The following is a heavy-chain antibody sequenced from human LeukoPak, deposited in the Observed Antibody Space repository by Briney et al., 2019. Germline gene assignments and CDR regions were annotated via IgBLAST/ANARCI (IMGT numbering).Heavy chain of an antibody. Sequence: TGGSLRLSCAASGFPPRNYAMSWVRQAPGKGLEWVSDINGSGGSTYYADSVKGRFTIPRDNAKNTLFLQMNSLRAEDTAVYYCARVRWGGLYYFDYWGQGTLVTVSS. CDR1: GFPPRNYA. CDR2: INGSGGST. V-gene: IGHV3-23*01. D-gene: IGHD3-16*01. J-gene: IGHJ4*02. CDR3: ARVRWGGLYYFDY.